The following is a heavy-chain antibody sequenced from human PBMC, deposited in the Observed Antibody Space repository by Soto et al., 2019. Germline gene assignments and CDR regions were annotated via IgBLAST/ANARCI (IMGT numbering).Heavy chain of an antibody. D-gene: IGHD2-2*01. CDR1: GFTFSGSA. V-gene: IGHV3-73*01. Sequence: GGSLRLSCAASGFTFSGSAMHWVRQASGKGLEWVGRIRSKSNSYAAAYAASVKGRFTISRDDSKNTAYLQMNSLKSEDTAVYYCTRREGYCSSTNCPNWFDPWGQGTLVTVSS. CDR2: IRSKSNSYAA. CDR3: TRREGYCSSTNCPNWFDP. J-gene: IGHJ5*02.